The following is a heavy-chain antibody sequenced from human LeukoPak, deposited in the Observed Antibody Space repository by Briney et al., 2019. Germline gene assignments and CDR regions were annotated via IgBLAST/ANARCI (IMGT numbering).Heavy chain of an antibody. J-gene: IGHJ4*02. V-gene: IGHV3-30*04. Sequence: GGSLRLSCAASGFIFSSYAMHWVRQAPGKGLEWVAVISYDGSNKYYADSVKGRFTISRDNSKNTLYLQMNSLRAEDTAVYYCAKEHYDSSGYYYFDYWGQGTLVTVSS. CDR1: GFIFSSYA. CDR3: AKEHYDSSGYYYFDY. CDR2: ISYDGSNK. D-gene: IGHD3-22*01.